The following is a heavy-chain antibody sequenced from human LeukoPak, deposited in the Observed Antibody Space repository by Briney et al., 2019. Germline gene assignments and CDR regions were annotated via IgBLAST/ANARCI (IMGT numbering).Heavy chain of an antibody. V-gene: IGHV1-69*04. J-gene: IGHJ3*02. CDR2: IIPILGIA. CDR3: ARDDGDLDAFDI. CDR1: GGTFSSYA. D-gene: IGHD4-17*01. Sequence: SVKVSCKASGGTFSSYAISWVRQAPGQGLKWMGRIIPILGIANYAQKFQGRVTITADESTSTAYMELSSLRSEDTAVYYCARDDGDLDAFDIWGQGTMVTVSS.